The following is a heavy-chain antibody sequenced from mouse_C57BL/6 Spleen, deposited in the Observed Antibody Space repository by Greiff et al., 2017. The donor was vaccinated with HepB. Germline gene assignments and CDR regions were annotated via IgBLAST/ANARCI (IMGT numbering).Heavy chain of an antibody. Sequence: EVKVVESGGGLVKPGGSLKLSCAASGFTFSDYGMHWVRQAPEKGLEWVAYISSGSSTIYYADTVKGRFTISRDNAKNTLFLQMTSLRSEDTAMYYWAREVRHYAMDYWGQGTSVTVSS. D-gene: IGHD2-14*01. CDR3: AREVRHYAMDY. CDR2: ISSGSSTI. J-gene: IGHJ4*01. V-gene: IGHV5-17*01. CDR1: GFTFSDYG.